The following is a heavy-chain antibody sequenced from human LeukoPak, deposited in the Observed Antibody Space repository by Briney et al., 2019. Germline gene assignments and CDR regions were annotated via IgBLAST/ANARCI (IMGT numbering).Heavy chain of an antibody. CDR3: AKDRRGPDAGTWYFDS. V-gene: IGHV3-74*01. Sequence: PGGSLRLSCAASGFTFSSYWMHWVRQAPGKGLVWVSRINSDGSSTSYADSVKGRFTISRDNSKNTLYLQLNSLRAEDTAIYYCAKDRRGPDAGTWYFDSWGQGTLVTVSS. CDR2: INSDGSST. CDR1: GFTFSSYW. D-gene: IGHD1-1*01. J-gene: IGHJ4*02.